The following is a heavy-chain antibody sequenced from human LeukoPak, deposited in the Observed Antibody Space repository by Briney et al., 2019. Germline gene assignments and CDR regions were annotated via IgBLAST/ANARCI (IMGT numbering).Heavy chain of an antibody. CDR3: AKDMSPGQQLVYYFDY. V-gene: IGHV3-9*01. J-gene: IGHJ4*02. Sequence: GRSLLLSCAAAGFAFDYYAMHWGRRAPGKGLEWGSGISWNSGSIGYADSVKGRFTISRDNAKNSLYLQMNSLRAEDTALYYCAKDMSPGQQLVYYFDYWGQGTLVTVSS. D-gene: IGHD6-13*01. CDR2: ISWNSGSI. CDR1: GFAFDYYA.